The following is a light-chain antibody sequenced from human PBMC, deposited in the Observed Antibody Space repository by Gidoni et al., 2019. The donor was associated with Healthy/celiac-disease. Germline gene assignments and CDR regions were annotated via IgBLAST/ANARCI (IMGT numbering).Light chain of an antibody. CDR1: QSISSY. CDR3: QQSYSTPYT. J-gene: IGKJ2*01. CDR2: AAS. V-gene: IGKV1-39*01. Sequence: DIQMTQSPSSLSASVGDRVTITCRASQSISSYLNWYQQKPGKAPKLLIYAASSLQSGVPSRFRGCGSGTDFTLTISSLQPEDFATYYCQQSYSTPYTFGLXTKLEIK.